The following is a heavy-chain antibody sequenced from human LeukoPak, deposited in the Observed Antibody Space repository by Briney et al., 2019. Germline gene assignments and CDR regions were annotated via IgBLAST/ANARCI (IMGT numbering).Heavy chain of an antibody. CDR2: ITAGGDST. CDR3: AKSHASIWNVYDY. V-gene: IGHV3-23*01. J-gene: IGHJ4*02. Sequence: GGSLRLSCAASGFTFSGYAMSWVRLAPGEGLEWVSAITAGGDSTYYAESVKGRFTIPRDNLKNMVFLQMSTLRAEDTAIYYCAKSHASIWNVYDYWGQGTLVTVSS. D-gene: IGHD6-13*01. CDR1: GFTFSGYA.